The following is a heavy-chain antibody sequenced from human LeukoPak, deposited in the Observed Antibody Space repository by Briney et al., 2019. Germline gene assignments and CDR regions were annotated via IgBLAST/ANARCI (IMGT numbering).Heavy chain of an antibody. J-gene: IGHJ3*02. Sequence: PGGSLRLSCAASGFTVSSNYMSWVRQAPGKGLEWVSVIYSGGSTYYADSVKGRFTISRDDFKNTLYLQMNSRRAEDTAVYYCARGTVIITDAFDIWGQGTMVTVSS. CDR2: IYSGGST. V-gene: IGHV3-53*01. CDR1: GFTVSSNY. CDR3: ARGTVIITDAFDI. D-gene: IGHD3-9*01.